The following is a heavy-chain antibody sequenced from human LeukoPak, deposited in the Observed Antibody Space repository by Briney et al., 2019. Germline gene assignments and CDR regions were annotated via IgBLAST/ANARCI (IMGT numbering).Heavy chain of an antibody. CDR3: SKGYGDYEY. CDR1: GFTFSRYE. D-gene: IGHD4-17*01. J-gene: IGHJ4*02. V-gene: IGHV3-48*03. CDR2: ISTSGSTI. Sequence: GGALRLSCAACGFTFSRYEMNWVRQAPGKGLEWISYISTSGSTIYYADSVNGRFTISRDNAKNSLYLQMSSLRAEDKAVYYCSKGYGDYEYWGQGTLVTVSS.